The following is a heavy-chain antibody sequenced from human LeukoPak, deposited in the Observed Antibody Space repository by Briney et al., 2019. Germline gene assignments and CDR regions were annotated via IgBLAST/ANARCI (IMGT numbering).Heavy chain of an antibody. V-gene: IGHV3-11*04. CDR1: GFTFSGYS. J-gene: IGHJ3*02. Sequence: GGSLRLSXAASGFTFSGYSMTWIRQAPGKGLEWVSHISNSGSIYADSVKGRFTISRDNAKNSLYLQMNGLRAEDTAVYYCARDGNFDIWGQGTMVTVSS. CDR2: ISNSGS. CDR3: ARDGNFDI.